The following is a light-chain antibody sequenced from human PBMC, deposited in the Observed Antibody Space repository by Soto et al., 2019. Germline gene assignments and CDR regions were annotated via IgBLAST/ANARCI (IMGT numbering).Light chain of an antibody. CDR1: QSVSSK. Sequence: EIVLTQSPGTLSLSPGERATLSCRASQSVSSKLAWYQHKPGQAPRLLIYGASTRATGTPARFSGGGSGTQFTLTISSLQSEDFAVYYCQQYNNWPPCTFGQGTKVDIK. J-gene: IGKJ1*01. CDR2: GAS. CDR3: QQYNNWPPCT. V-gene: IGKV3D-15*01.